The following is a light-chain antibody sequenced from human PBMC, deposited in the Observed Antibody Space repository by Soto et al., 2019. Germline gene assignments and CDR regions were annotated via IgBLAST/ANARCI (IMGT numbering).Light chain of an antibody. CDR2: EVS. V-gene: IGLV2-8*01. CDR3: SSYGGSNTVV. CDR1: SSDVGGYNY. J-gene: IGLJ2*01. Sequence: QSALTQPPSGSGSPGQSVTICCTGSSSDVGGYNYVSWYQQHPGKAPKLMIYEVSKRPSGVPDRLSGSKSGNTASLTVSGLQAEDEADYYCSSYGGSNTVVFGGGTKLTVL.